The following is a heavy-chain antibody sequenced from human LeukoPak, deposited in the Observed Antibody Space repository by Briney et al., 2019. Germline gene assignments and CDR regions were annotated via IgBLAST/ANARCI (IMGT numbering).Heavy chain of an antibody. CDR1: GFTFSGSA. V-gene: IGHV3-73*01. J-gene: IGHJ4*02. CDR2: IISKADSYAT. Sequence: PGGSLRLSCAVSGFTFSGSAMDWVRQASGEGREWVGRIISKADSYATAYAASVKGRFTISREDSKNTAYLQMNSLKTEDTAVYYCTSVTPGSDFDYWGQGTLVTVSS. D-gene: IGHD4-17*01. CDR3: TSVTPGSDFDY.